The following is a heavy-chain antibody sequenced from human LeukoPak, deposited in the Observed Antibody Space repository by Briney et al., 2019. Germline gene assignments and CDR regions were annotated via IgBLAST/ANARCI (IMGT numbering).Heavy chain of an antibody. CDR3: SKGQFFGVANNWFDP. CDR2: IWHDGSNK. Sequence: AGGSLRLSCAASGFTFSSYGMHWVREAPGKGLEWGAVIWHDGSNKYYADSVKGRFTISRDNSKITLYLQRNSLRDEDTAVYYRSKGQFFGVANNWFDPGGQGTLVTVSS. D-gene: IGHD3-3*01. CDR1: GFTFSSYG. V-gene: IGHV3-33*01. J-gene: IGHJ5*02.